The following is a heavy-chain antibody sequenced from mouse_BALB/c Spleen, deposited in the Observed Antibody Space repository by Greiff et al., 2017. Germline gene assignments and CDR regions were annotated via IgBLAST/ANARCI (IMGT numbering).Heavy chain of an antibody. CDR3: ARVYYGNSYYAMDY. Sequence: EVQLQQSGAELVKPGASVKLSCTASGFNIKDTYMHWVKQRPEQGLEWIGRIDPANGNTKYDPKFQGKATITADTSSNTAYLQLSSLTSEDTAVYYCARVYYGNSYYAMDYWGQGTAVTVSS. CDR1: GFNIKDTY. CDR2: IDPANGNT. V-gene: IGHV14-3*02. J-gene: IGHJ4*01. D-gene: IGHD2-1*01.